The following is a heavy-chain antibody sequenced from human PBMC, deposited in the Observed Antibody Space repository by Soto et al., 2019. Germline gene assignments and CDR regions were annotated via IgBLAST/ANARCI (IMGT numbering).Heavy chain of an antibody. Sequence: GGSLRLSCAASGFTFSNARMSWVRQAPGKGLEWVGRIKSKTDGGTTDYAAPVKGRFTISRDDSKNTLYLQMNSLKTEFTAVYYCTTDIESGSYIDYWGQGALVTVSS. V-gene: IGHV3-15*01. CDR1: GFTFSNAR. J-gene: IGHJ4*02. CDR2: IKSKTDGGTT. D-gene: IGHD1-26*01. CDR3: TTDIESGSYIDY.